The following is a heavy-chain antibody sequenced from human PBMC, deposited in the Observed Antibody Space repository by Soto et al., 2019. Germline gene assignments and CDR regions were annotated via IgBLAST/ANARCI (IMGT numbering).Heavy chain of an antibody. J-gene: IGHJ3*02. CDR3: AKATATSGGAFEI. V-gene: IGHV3-23*01. CDR1: GFICSSYD. D-gene: IGHD1-1*01. CDR2: ILVGGST. Sequence: GGSLRLSCAVSGFICSSYDMSWVRQAPGKGLEWVSTILVGGSTHYEDAVKGRFTISRDTSKNTVYLQMNSLTAGDTAVYYCAKATATSGGAFEIYGQGTMVTVSS.